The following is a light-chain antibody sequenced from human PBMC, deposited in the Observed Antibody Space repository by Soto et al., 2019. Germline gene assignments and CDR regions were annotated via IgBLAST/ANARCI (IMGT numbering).Light chain of an antibody. V-gene: IGKV3D-11*02. J-gene: IGKJ5*01. Sequence: EIVLTQSPATLSLSPGERATLSCRASQSVSSYLAWYQQKPGQAPRLLIYDASNRATGIPARFSGSGPGTDFTLTISSLEPEDFAVYYCQQRSNWHPMNTFGQGTRLEIK. CDR2: DAS. CDR1: QSVSSY. CDR3: QQRSNWHPMNT.